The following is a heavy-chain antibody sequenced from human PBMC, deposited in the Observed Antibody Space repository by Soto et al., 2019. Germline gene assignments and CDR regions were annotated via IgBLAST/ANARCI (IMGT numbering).Heavy chain of an antibody. V-gene: IGHV4-61*02. CDR3: ERVRRIAVAYQAWYFDL. D-gene: IGHD6-19*01. J-gene: IGHJ2*01. CDR2: IYTSGST. Sequence: QVQLQESGPGLVKPSETLSLTCTVSGGSISSGSISSYYWSWIRQPAGKGLEWIGGIYTSGSTNYNHSLKRRVTEAVVTAKNQFSLKLSSVTAADTAVYYCERVRRIAVAYQAWYFDLWGCGTLVNVSS. CDR1: GGSISSGSISSYY.